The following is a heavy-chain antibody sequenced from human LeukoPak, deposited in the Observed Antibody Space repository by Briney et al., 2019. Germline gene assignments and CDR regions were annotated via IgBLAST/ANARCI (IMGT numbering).Heavy chain of an antibody. V-gene: IGHV1-2*02. CDR2: INANHGGT. CDR1: GYTFTGYY. D-gene: IGHD3-22*01. CDR3: ARHRDFDSTGYYYPLFDY. Sequence: ASVKVSCKASGYTFTGYYMHWVRHAPGQGLEWMGLINANHGGTNYAQQFQGRVTMTRDTSISTAYMELSRLRSDDAAVYYCARHRDFDSTGYYYPLFDYWGQGTLVTVSS. J-gene: IGHJ4*02.